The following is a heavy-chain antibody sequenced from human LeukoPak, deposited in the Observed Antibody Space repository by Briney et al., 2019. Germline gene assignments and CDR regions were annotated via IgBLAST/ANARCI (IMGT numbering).Heavy chain of an antibody. V-gene: IGHV3-66*01. CDR2: IYSDGTI. J-gene: IGHJ6*03. CDR1: GFTVSSNY. CDR3: AKGGTSTMVRGVIGYMDV. Sequence: GGSLRLSCAASGFTVSSNYMIWVRQASGKGLECVSVIYSDGTIYYADSVKGRFTISRDNSKNTLYLQMNSLRAEDSAVYYCAKGGTSTMVRGVIGYMDVWGKGTTVTISS. D-gene: IGHD3-10*01.